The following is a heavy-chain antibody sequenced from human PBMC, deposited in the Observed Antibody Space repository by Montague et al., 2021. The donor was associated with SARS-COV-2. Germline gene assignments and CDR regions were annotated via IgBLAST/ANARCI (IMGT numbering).Heavy chain of an antibody. Sequence: SLRLSCAASGFIFNNYVMNWARQAPGKGLEWVSGISGNSINIDYADSVKGRFTISRDNAKNSLYLQMNSLRAEDTAFYYCVKDTRDYYPDFWGQGTLVTVSS. CDR2: ISGNSINI. D-gene: IGHD3-3*01. CDR1: GFIFNNYV. V-gene: IGHV3-9*01. CDR3: VKDTRDYYPDF. J-gene: IGHJ4*02.